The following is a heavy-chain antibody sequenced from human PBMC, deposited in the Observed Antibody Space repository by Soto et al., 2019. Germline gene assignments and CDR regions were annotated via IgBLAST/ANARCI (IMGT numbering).Heavy chain of an antibody. D-gene: IGHD3-16*01. V-gene: IGHV3-23*01. CDR1: GFTFSSYA. J-gene: IGHJ4*02. CDR2: ISGSGGST. CDR3: AKAPLYYVWGSYDY. Sequence: DVQLLESGGGLVQPGGSMRLSCAASGFTFSSYAMSWVRQAPGKGLEWVSAISGSGGSTYYADSVKGRFTISRDNSKNTLYLQMNSLRAEDTAVYYCAKAPLYYVWGSYDYGGQGTLFTVSS.